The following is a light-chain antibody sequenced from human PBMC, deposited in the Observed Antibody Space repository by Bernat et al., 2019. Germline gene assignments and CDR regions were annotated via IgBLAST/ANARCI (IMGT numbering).Light chain of an antibody. CDR2: KAS. CDR3: RQYKAYPLT. V-gene: IGKV1-5*03. Sequence: DIQMTQSPSTLSAYVGDRVTITCRASQTINSWLAWYQQKPGKAPNLLIYKASSLQSGVASRFSGSGSGTEFTLTISSLQPDDFATYYCRQYKAYPLTFGGGTKVEIK. J-gene: IGKJ4*01. CDR1: QTINSW.